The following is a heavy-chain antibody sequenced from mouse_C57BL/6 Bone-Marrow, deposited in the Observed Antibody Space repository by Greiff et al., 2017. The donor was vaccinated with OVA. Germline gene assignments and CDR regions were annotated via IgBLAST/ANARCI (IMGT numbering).Heavy chain of an antibody. J-gene: IGHJ3*01. V-gene: IGHV3-6*01. CDR1: GYSITSGYS. Sequence: EVQLQESGPGLVKPSQSLSLTCSVTGYSITSGYSWNWIRQFPGNKLAWMGYISYDGSNNYNPSLKNRISITRDTSKNQFFLKLNAVTTEDTATYYCARGYGNYEGFAYWGQGTLVTVSA. D-gene: IGHD2-1*01. CDR3: ARGYGNYEGFAY. CDR2: ISYDGSN.